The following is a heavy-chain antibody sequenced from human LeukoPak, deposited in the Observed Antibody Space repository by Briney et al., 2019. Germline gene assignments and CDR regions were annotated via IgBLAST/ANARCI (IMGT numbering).Heavy chain of an antibody. Sequence: GGTLRLSCAASGFSFDTHGMYWVRQAPGKGLEWVAFIRYDVSNKYYADSVKGRFTISRDNSKNTLYLQMNSLRAEDTAVYYCAKDPAVSSSSLFNYWGQGTLVTVSS. V-gene: IGHV3-30*02. CDR3: AKDPAVSSSSLFNY. CDR1: GFSFDTHG. J-gene: IGHJ4*02. D-gene: IGHD6-13*01. CDR2: IRYDVSNK.